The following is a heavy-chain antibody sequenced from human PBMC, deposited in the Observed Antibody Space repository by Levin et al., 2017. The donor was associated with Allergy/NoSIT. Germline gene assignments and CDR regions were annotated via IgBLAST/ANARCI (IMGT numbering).Heavy chain of an antibody. Sequence: SETLSLTCTVSGGSISSSSYYWGWIRQPPGKGLEWIGSIYYSGSTYYNPSLKSRVTISVDTSKNQFSLKLSSVTAADTAVYYCARHARPFWSGSAPGAFDIWGQGTMVTVSS. CDR2: IYYSGST. CDR1: GGSISSSSYY. D-gene: IGHD3-3*01. CDR3: ARHARPFWSGSAPGAFDI. J-gene: IGHJ3*02. V-gene: IGHV4-39*01.